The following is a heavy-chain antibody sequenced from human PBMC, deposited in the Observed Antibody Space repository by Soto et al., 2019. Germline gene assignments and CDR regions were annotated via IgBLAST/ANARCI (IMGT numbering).Heavy chain of an antibody. D-gene: IGHD3-10*01. J-gene: IGHJ4*02. Sequence: SETLSLTCAVYGGSFSGYYWSWIRQPPGKGLEWIGEINHSGSTNYNPSLKSRATISVDTSKNQFSLKLSSVTAADTAVYYCAESPYGSGSYFDYWGQGTLVTVSS. CDR1: GGSFSGYY. CDR2: INHSGST. V-gene: IGHV4-34*01. CDR3: AESPYGSGSYFDY.